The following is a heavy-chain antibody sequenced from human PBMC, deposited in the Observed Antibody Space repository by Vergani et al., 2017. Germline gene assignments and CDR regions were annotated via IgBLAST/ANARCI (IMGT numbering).Heavy chain of an antibody. D-gene: IGHD4-17*01. CDR2: INSDGDST. CDR3: AKDVRENSDYGYFDY. CDR1: GFTFSNYW. V-gene: IGHV3-74*01. Sequence: VQLVESGGGVVQPGRSLRLSCAASGFTFSNYWMQWVRQAPGKGLMWVSRINSDGDSTSYADSVKGRFTISRDNAKNTLYLQMDSLRAEDTAVYYCAKDVRENSDYGYFDYWGQGTLVTVSS. J-gene: IGHJ4*02.